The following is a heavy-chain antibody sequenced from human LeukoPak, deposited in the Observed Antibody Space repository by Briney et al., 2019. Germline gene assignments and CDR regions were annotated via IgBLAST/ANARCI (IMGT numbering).Heavy chain of an antibody. Sequence: GASLRLSCAASGFIFSNYGMSWVRQAPGKGLEWVSGISISGGRSYYADSVRGRFTISRDNSKNTLYLQMNSLRVEDSAIYYCAKDRDGGSTTTAKGFDYWGQGTLVTVSS. CDR2: ISISGGRS. CDR3: AKDRDGGSTTTAKGFDY. V-gene: IGHV3-23*01. CDR1: GFIFSNYG. J-gene: IGHJ4*02. D-gene: IGHD1-1*01.